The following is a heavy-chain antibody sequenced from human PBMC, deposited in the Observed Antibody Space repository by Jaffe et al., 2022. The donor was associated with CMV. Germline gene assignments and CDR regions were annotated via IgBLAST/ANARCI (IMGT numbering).Heavy chain of an antibody. Sequence: EVQLVESGGGLVQPGGSLRLSCAASGFTFSSYEMNWVRQAPGKGLEWVSYISSSGSTIYYADSVKGRFTISRDNAKNSLYLQMNSLRAEDTAVYYCARDQPFLYYYDRGGAFDIWGQGTMVTVSS. CDR1: GFTFSSYE. D-gene: IGHD3-22*01. CDR3: ARDQPFLYYYDRGGAFDI. J-gene: IGHJ3*02. CDR2: ISSSGSTI. V-gene: IGHV3-48*03.